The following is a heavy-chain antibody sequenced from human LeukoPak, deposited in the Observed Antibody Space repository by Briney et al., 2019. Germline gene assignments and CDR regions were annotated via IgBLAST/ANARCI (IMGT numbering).Heavy chain of an antibody. CDR3: ARGYYYGSGSYPWFDP. D-gene: IGHD3-10*01. Sequence: PSETLSLTCTVSGGSISSYYWCWIRQPPGKGLEWIGYIYYSGSTNYNPSLKSRVTISVDTSKNQFSLKLSSVTAADTAVYYCARGYYYGSGSYPWFDPWGQGTLVTVSS. J-gene: IGHJ5*02. CDR2: IYYSGST. CDR1: GGSISSYY. V-gene: IGHV4-59*08.